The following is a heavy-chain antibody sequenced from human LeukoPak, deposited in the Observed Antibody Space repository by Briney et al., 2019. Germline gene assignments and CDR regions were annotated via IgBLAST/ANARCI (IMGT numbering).Heavy chain of an antibody. Sequence: SETLSLTCTVSGGSISSYDWSWIRQPPGKGLEWIGYIYYSGSTNYNPSLKSRVTISVDTSKNQFSLKLSSVTAADTAVYYCARARAVAGLYYFDYWGQGTLVTVSS. J-gene: IGHJ4*02. CDR1: GGSISSYD. CDR3: ARARAVAGLYYFDY. CDR2: IYYSGST. D-gene: IGHD6-19*01. V-gene: IGHV4-59*01.